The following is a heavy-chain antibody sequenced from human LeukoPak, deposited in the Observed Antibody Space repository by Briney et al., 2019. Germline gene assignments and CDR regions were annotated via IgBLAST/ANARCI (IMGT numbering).Heavy chain of an antibody. CDR2: INHSGST. D-gene: IGHD6-19*01. Sequence: SETLSLTCAVYGGSFSGYYWSWIRQPPGKGLEWIGEINHSGSTNYNPSLKSRVTISVDTSKNQFSLKLSSVTAADTAVYYCARHGYSSGWSLDYWGQGTLVTVSS. CDR1: GGSFSGYY. J-gene: IGHJ4*02. V-gene: IGHV4-34*01. CDR3: ARHGYSSGWSLDY.